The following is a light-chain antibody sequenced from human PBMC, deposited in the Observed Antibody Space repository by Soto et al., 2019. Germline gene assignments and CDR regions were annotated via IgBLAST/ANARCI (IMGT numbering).Light chain of an antibody. CDR3: QHYKMYSPWT. V-gene: IGKV1-5*01. CDR2: DAS. CDR1: QNISVW. J-gene: IGKJ1*01. Sequence: DIQMTQSPSTLSASVGDGVTITCRASQNISVWLAWYQQRPGKAPKFLIYDASSLETGVPSRFSGSGSGTEFTLTIRSLQPDDFATYYCQHYKMYSPWTFGQGTKVEIK.